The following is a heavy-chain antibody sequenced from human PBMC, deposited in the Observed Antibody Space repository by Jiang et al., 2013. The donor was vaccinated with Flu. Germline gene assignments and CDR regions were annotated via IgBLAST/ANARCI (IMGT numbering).Heavy chain of an antibody. CDR2: WYN. D-gene: IGHD2-2*01. V-gene: IGHV6-1*01. Sequence: WYNDYAVSVKSRITINPDTSKNQFSLQLNSVTPEDTAVYYCARDLSEYCSSTSCSGPFDYWGQGTLVTVSS. CDR3: ARDLSEYCSSTSCSGPFDY. J-gene: IGHJ4*02.